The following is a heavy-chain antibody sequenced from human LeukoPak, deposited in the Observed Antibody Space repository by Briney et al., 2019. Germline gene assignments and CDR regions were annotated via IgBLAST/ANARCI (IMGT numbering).Heavy chain of an antibody. V-gene: IGHV4-61*02. CDR2: IYGSGNS. CDR3: ARDKSSGFHNWFDP. J-gene: IGHJ5*02. D-gene: IGHD3-22*01. CDR1: GGSISSGSYY. Sequence: SQTLSLTCTVSGGSISSGSYYWSWIRQPAGKGLEWIGRIYGSGNSDYNPSLKSRVTMSVDTSKNQFSLKLNSATAADTAVYYCARDKSSGFHNWFDPWSQGTLVTVSS.